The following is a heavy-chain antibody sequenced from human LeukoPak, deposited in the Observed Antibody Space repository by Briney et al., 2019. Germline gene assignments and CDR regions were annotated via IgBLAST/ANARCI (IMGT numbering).Heavy chain of an antibody. Sequence: GGSLRLSCAASGFTVSSNYMSWVRQAPGKGLEWVSVIYSGGSTYYADSVKGRFTISRDNSKNTLYLQMNSLRAEDTAVYYCAREAGDIVTVPGVVDYFYYYMDVWGKGTTVTVSS. V-gene: IGHV3-53*01. CDR2: IYSGGST. D-gene: IGHD2-2*01. CDR1: GFTVSSNY. J-gene: IGHJ6*03. CDR3: AREAGDIVTVPGVVDYFYYYMDV.